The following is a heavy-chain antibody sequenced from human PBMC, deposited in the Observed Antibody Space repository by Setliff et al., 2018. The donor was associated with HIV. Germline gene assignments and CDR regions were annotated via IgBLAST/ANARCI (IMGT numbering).Heavy chain of an antibody. V-gene: IGHV1-69*13. CDR3: ATSPWGTYYDILSGRPRGWFDP. CDR2: IIPIYGTT. CDR1: GGTFSSYA. J-gene: IGHJ5*02. D-gene: IGHD3-9*01. Sequence: GASVKVSCKASGGTFSSYAITWVRQAPGQGPEWMGGIIPIYGTTNYAQRFQGSVTITADESTSTAYMDVSSLTSDDTAVYYCATSPWGTYYDILSGRPRGWFDPWGQGTLVTVSS.